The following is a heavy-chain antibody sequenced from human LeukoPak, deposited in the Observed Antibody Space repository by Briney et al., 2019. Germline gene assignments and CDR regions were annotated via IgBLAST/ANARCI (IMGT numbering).Heavy chain of an antibody. CDR3: AKHRADFWSAYSY. CDR1: GFTFSSYA. J-gene: IGHJ4*02. V-gene: IGHV3-23*01. Sequence: GGSLRLSXAASGFTFSSYAMSWVRQAPGKGLEWVSAISGSGGSTYYADSVKGRSTISRDNSKNTLYLQMNSLRAEDTAVYYCAKHRADFWSAYSYWGQGTLVTVSS. CDR2: ISGSGGST. D-gene: IGHD3-3*01.